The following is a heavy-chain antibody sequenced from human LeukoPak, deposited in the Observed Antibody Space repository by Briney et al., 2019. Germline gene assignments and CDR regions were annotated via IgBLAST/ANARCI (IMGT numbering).Heavy chain of an antibody. D-gene: IGHD3-22*01. CDR1: GYTFTSYG. J-gene: IGHJ4*02. CDR3: ATDIGSYDSSGYSANPLWY. Sequence: GASVKVSCKASGYTFTSYGISWVRQAPGQGLEWMGWISGDNGNTNYAQKFQGRVTMTRDTSISTAYMELSSLRSEDTAVYYCATDIGSYDSSGYSANPLWYWGQGTLVTVSS. V-gene: IGHV1-18*01. CDR2: ISGDNGNT.